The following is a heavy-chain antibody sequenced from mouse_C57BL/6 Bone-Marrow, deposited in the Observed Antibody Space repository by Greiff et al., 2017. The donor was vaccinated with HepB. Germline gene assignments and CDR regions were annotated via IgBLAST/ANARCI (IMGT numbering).Heavy chain of an antibody. D-gene: IGHD3-2*02. CDR2: IDPSDSYT. V-gene: IGHV1-69*01. CDR1: GYTFTSYW. J-gene: IGHJ3*01. Sequence: QVQLQQPGAELVMPGASVKLSCKASGYTFTSYWMHWVKQRPGQGLEWIGEIDPSDSYTNYNQKFKGKSTLTVDKSSSTAYMQLSSLTSEDSAVYYCARRGSSGYFAWFADWGQGTLVTVSA. CDR3: ARRGSSGYFAWFAD.